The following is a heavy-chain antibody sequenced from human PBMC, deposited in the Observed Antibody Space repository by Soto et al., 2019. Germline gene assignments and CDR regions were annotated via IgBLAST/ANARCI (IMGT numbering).Heavy chain of an antibody. CDR1: GGSVTNSSYY. Sequence: SETLSLTCTVSGGSVTNSSYYWGWIRQSPGKGLEWIGSVYYRGRSYSKSSVKSRVTISVDTSKNQFSLNFNPVTASDTALYYCVSQRTTVLTQAYFDYWGPGALVTVSS. D-gene: IGHD4-17*01. V-gene: IGHV4-39*01. CDR3: VSQRTTVLTQAYFDY. CDR2: VYYRGRS. J-gene: IGHJ4*02.